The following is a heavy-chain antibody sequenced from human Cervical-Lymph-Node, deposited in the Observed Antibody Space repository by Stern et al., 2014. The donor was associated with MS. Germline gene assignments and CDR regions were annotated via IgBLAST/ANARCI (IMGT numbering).Heavy chain of an antibody. Sequence: QVQLGQSVAEVKQPGASVNVSCQASGYTFTVAHYIQWVRQAPGQGLEWMGRIHPRSGNTHYAQKFQGMFPMTRDASIGTAYMDLNRLTSDDTAVYYCATNILTGYKDLVNSWGQGTLLTVSS. CDR2: IHPRSGNT. J-gene: IGHJ4*02. D-gene: IGHD3-9*01. CDR1: GYTFTVAHY. CDR3: ATNILTGYKDLVNS. V-gene: IGHV1-2*06.